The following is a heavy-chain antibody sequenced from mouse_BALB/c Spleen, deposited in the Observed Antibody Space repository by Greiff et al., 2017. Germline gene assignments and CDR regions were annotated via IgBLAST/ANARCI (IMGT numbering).Heavy chain of an antibody. Sequence: EVKLMESGGGLVQPGGSRKLSCAASGFTFSSFGMHWVRQAPEKGLEWVAYISSGSSTIYYADTVKGRFTISRDNPKNTLFLQMTSLRSEDTAMYYCATSLVGNSAWFAYWGQGTLVTVSA. CDR3: ATSLVGNSAWFAY. D-gene: IGHD2-1*01. CDR2: ISSGSSTI. J-gene: IGHJ3*01. CDR1: GFTFSSFG. V-gene: IGHV5-17*02.